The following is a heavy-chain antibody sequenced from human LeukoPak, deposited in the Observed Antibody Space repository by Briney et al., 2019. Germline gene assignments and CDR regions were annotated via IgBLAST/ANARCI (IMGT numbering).Heavy chain of an antibody. CDR3: AKRYCSTTSCYKRYGSGSYFFDY. D-gene: IGHD2-2*02. Sequence: GGSLRLSCAASGFTFSSYSMNWVRQAPGKGLEWVSSISSSSSYIYYADSVKGRFTISRDNSKNTLYLRMNSLRAEDTAVYYCAKRYCSTTSCYKRYGSGSYFFDYWGQGTLVTVSS. CDR2: ISSSSSYI. J-gene: IGHJ4*02. CDR1: GFTFSSYS. V-gene: IGHV3-21*04.